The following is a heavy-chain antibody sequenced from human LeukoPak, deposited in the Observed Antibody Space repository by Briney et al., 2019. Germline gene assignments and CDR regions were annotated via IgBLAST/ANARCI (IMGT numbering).Heavy chain of an antibody. Sequence: GGSLRLSCAASGFNFYNFWMTWVRQAPGKGLEWVANIKQDGSEIYYVDSVKGRFTISRDNAKNSLFLQMNSLRAEDTAVYYCARDKAVGPTLLDYWGQGTLVTVSS. CDR3: ARDKAVGPTLLDY. V-gene: IGHV3-7*01. CDR1: GFNFYNFW. CDR2: IKQDGSEI. J-gene: IGHJ4*02. D-gene: IGHD1-26*01.